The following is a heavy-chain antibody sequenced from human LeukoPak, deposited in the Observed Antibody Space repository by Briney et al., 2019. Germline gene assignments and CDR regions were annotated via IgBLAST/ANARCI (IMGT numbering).Heavy chain of an antibody. D-gene: IGHD3-22*01. V-gene: IGHV3-53*01. J-gene: IGHJ5*02. Sequence: GGSLRLSCAASGFSVSSSYISWVRQAPGKGLEWVSAIYSGGTTYYADSVKGRFTISRDISKNTLYLQMNSLRAEDTAVYYCANPGGYYDNSGHEYVDPWGQGTLVTVSS. CDR1: GFSVSSSY. CDR3: ANPGGYYDNSGHEYVDP. CDR2: IYSGGTT.